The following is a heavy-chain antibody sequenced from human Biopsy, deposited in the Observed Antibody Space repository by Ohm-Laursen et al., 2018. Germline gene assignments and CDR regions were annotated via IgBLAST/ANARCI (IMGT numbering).Heavy chain of an antibody. J-gene: IGHJ4*02. V-gene: IGHV4-4*07. CDR2: LFTSGTT. Sequence: PSQTLSLTCSVSGGSINSYYWSWMRQPAGKGLEWIGRLFTSGTTNYSPSLNNRVTMSVDTSKNQFSLRLTSVTAADTAVYYCVRGGSGSFPFDYWGPGTLVTVSS. CDR3: VRGGSGSFPFDY. CDR1: GGSINSYY. D-gene: IGHD3-10*01.